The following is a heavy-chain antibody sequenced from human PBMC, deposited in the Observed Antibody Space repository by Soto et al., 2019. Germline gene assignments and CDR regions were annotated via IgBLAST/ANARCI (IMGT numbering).Heavy chain of an antibody. CDR2: IWYDGSNK. CDR1: GFTFSSYG. J-gene: IGHJ4*02. CDR3: ASAPPRGGVMMY. V-gene: IGHV3-33*01. Sequence: QVQLVESGGGVVQPGRSLRLSCAASGFTFSSYGMHWVRQAPGKGLEWVAVIWYDGSNKYYADSVKGRFTISRDNSKNTLYLQMNSLRAEDTAVYYCASAPPRGGVMMYWGQGTLVTVSS. D-gene: IGHD3-16*01.